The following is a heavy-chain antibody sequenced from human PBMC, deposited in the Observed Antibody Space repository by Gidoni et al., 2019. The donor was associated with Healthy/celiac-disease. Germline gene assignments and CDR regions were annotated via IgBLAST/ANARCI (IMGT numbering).Heavy chain of an antibody. CDR3: AGDMSTAARPARRFDP. CDR1: GGTFSSYA. D-gene: IGHD6-6*01. V-gene: IGHV1-69*06. J-gene: IGHJ5*02. CDR2: IIPIFGTA. Sequence: QVQLVQSGAEVKKPGSSVKVSCKVSGGTFSSYAISWVRQAPGQGLEWMGGIIPIFGTANYAQKFQGRVTITADKSTSTAYMELSSLRSEDTAVYYCAGDMSTAARPARRFDPWGQGTLVTVSS.